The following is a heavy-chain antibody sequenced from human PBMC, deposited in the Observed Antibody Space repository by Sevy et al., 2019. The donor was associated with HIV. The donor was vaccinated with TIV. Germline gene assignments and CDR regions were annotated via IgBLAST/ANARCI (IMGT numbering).Heavy chain of an antibody. CDR3: TRGLGTGDTPEYYFDY. CDR1: GFTFGDYA. J-gene: IGHJ4*02. D-gene: IGHD3-10*01. Sequence: GGSLRLSCTSSGFTFGDYAMSWFRQAPGKVLEWVAFIRRNSHEPYGGTTEYAASVKGRFTISRDDSKSIAYLQMNSLKTEDTAVYYCTRGLGTGDTPEYYFDYWGQGILVTVSS. CDR2: IRRNSHEPYGGTT. V-gene: IGHV3-49*03.